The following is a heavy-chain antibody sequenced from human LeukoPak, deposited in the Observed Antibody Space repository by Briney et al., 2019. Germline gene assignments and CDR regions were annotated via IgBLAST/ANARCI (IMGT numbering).Heavy chain of an antibody. V-gene: IGHV3-7*01. Sequence: GGPLRLSCAASGFTFSSYWMSWVRQAPGKGLEWVANIKQDGSEKYYVDSVKGRFTISRDNAKNSLYLQMNSLRAEDTAVYYCARDRITMVRTTDYYYYGMDVWGQGTTVTVSS. CDR2: IKQDGSEK. D-gene: IGHD3-10*01. CDR1: GFTFSSYW. J-gene: IGHJ6*02. CDR3: ARDRITMVRTTDYYYYGMDV.